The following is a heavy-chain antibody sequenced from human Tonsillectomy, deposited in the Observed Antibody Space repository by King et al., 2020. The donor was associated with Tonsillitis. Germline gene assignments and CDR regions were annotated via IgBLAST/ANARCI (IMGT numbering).Heavy chain of an antibody. CDR1: GFTFSDHD. D-gene: IGHD3-16*01. CDR2: SRSKNKGYTT. CDR3: AIFRRTWGY. Sequence: DVQLVESGGGLVQPGGSLRLSCTASGFTFSDHDMDWVRQAPGKGLEWVGRSRSKNKGYTTEYAASVKGRFTISRDASMNSLYLQLNSLKTEDTAVYYWAIFRRTWGYWGQGTLVPVSS. J-gene: IGHJ4*02. V-gene: IGHV3-72*01.